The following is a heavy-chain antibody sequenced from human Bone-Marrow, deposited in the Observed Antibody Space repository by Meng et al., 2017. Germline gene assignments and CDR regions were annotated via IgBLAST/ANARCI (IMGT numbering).Heavy chain of an antibody. Sequence: QLQLQESGPGLVKPSETLSLTCTGSGGSISGSSSYSWAWVRQPPGKGLEWVGSIFYSGSTYYNRSLKGRVTISADTSKNQFSLKLSSVTAADTAVFYCARHFESPSFETWGQGILVTVSS. CDR2: IFYSGST. CDR1: GGSISGSSSYS. V-gene: IGHV4-39*01. J-gene: IGHJ5*02. D-gene: IGHD3-9*01. CDR3: ARHFESPSFET.